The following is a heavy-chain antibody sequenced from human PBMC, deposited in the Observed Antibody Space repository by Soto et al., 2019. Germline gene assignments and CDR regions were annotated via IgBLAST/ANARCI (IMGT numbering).Heavy chain of an antibody. Sequence: EVQLVPSGAEVKKPGESLRISCKGSGYSFTSYWISWVRQMPGKGLEWMGRIDPSDSYTNYSPSFQGHVTISADKSITXAXXQWSSLKASDTAMYYCARTSMQSRGYSYGHGGMDVWGQGTTVTVSS. D-gene: IGHD5-18*01. J-gene: IGHJ6*02. CDR2: IDPSDSYT. CDR1: GYSFTSYW. V-gene: IGHV5-10-1*01. CDR3: ARTSMQSRGYSYGHGGMDV.